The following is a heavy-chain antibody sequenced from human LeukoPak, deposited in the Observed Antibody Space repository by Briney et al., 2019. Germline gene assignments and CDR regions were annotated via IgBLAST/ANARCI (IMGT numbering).Heavy chain of an antibody. D-gene: IGHD3-16*01. J-gene: IGHJ4*02. CDR1: GFTFSHFV. CDR3: AKDGAY. CDR2: ISYDGNDK. V-gene: IGHV3-30*18. Sequence: GGSLRPSCAVSGFTFSHFVMQWVRQAPGKWLEWVAFISYDGNDKYYADSVKGRFTIARDNSNSILFLQMNSLRDDDTAIYYCAKDGAYWGQGTLVTVSS.